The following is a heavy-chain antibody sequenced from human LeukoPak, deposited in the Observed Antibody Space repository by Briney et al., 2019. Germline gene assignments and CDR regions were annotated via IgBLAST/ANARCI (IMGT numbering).Heavy chain of an antibody. V-gene: IGHV4-34*01. D-gene: IGHD6-19*01. J-gene: IGHJ4*02. Sequence: SETLPLTCAVHGGSFSGYYWSWIRQPPGKGLEWIGEINHSGSTNYNPSLKSRVTISVDTSKNQFSLKLSSVTAADTAVYYCARGRYSSGWYTRSLDYWGQGTLVTVSS. CDR1: GGSFSGYY. CDR3: ARGRYSSGWYTRSLDY. CDR2: INHSGST.